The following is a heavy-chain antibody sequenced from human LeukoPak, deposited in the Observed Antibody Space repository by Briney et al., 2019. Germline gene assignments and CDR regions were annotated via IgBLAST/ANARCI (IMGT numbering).Heavy chain of an antibody. CDR1: GLTFSSSW. D-gene: IGHD5-18*01. V-gene: IGHV3-7*01. CDR3: ARDLAYSRLDY. J-gene: IGHJ4*02. CDR2: INPDGNKK. Sequence: GGSLRLSCAVSGLTFSSSWMDWVRQAPGKGLERVASINPDGNKKYSADSVKGRFTISRDNAENSLYLQMNSLRVEDTAFYYCARDLAYSRLDYWGQGMLVTVSS.